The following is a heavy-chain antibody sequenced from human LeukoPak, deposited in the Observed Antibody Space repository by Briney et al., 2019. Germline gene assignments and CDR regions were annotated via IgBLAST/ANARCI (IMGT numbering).Heavy chain of an antibody. Sequence: GGSLRLSCAASGFIITNNWMYWVRHAPGRGRVWVSRIKNYERTAVYADSVKGRFTISTDNARNTPFLQMNSLRAEDTAVYYCATVFKGSSLQDYWGQGTLVTVSS. CDR2: IKNYERTA. D-gene: IGHD1-26*01. J-gene: IGHJ4*02. V-gene: IGHV3-74*01. CDR1: GFIITNNW. CDR3: ATVFKGSSLQDY.